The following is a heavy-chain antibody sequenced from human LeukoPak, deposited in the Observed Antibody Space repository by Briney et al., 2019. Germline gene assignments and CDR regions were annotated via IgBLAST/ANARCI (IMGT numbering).Heavy chain of an antibody. D-gene: IGHD1-14*01. J-gene: IGHJ1*01. CDR1: GFTVSSNS. CDR2: IYSDNT. V-gene: IGHV3-53*01. Sequence: GGSLRLSCTVSGFTVSSNSMSWVRQAPGKGLEWVSFIYSDNTHYSDSVKGRFTISRDNSKNTLYLQMNSLRAEDTAVYYCARDYTIAVGTTTYLQHWGQGTLVTVSS. CDR3: ARDYTIAVGTTTYLQH.